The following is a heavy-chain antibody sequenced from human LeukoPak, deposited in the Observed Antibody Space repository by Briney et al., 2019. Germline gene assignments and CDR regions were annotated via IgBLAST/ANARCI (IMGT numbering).Heavy chain of an antibody. D-gene: IGHD3-9*01. CDR2: INPNSGGT. V-gene: IGHV1-2*02. J-gene: IGHJ4*02. CDR1: GYTFTGYY. Sequence: ASVKVSCKASGYTFTGYYMHWVRQAPGQGLEWMGWINPNSGGTNCAQKFQGRVTMTRDTSISTAYMELSRLRSDDTAVYYCARDLKYYDILTGYSPSYYFDYWGQGTLVTVST. CDR3: ARDLKYYDILTGYSPSYYFDY.